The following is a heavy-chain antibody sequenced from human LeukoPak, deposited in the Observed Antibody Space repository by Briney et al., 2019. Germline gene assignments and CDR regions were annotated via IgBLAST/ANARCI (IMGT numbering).Heavy chain of an antibody. CDR1: GYSFTCYD. CDR3: ARGLSSSRRFDY. CDR2: MNPNSGNT. D-gene: IGHD6-13*01. Sequence: ASVKVSCKGSGYSFTCYDFDWVRQPTGQGLEWMGWMNPNSGNTGYAQKFQGRVTMTRNTSISTAYMALSSLRSEGTAVYYCARGLSSSRRFDYWGQGTLVTVSS. V-gene: IGHV1-8*01. J-gene: IGHJ4*02.